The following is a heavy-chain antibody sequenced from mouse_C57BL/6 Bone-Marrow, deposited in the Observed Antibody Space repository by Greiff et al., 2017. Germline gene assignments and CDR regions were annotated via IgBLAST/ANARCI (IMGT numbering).Heavy chain of an antibody. CDR2: IDPSDSYT. Sequence: QVQLKQPGAELVRPGTSVKLSCKASGYTFTSYWMHWVKQRPGQGLEWIGVIDPSDSYTNYNQKFKGKATLTVDTSSSTAYMQLSSLTSEDSAVYYCAREAGSSTIDYWGQGTTRTVSS. J-gene: IGHJ2*01. CDR3: AREAGSSTIDY. V-gene: IGHV1-59*01. D-gene: IGHD1-1*01. CDR1: GYTFTSYW.